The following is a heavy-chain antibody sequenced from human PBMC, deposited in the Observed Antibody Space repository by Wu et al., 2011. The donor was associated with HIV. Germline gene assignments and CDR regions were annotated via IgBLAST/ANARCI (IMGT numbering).Heavy chain of an antibody. CDR2: INPSTGGT. V-gene: IGHV1-2*02. J-gene: IGHJ6*03. D-gene: IGHD6-6*01. CDR3: ARDGSSAQLDLYYNHMDV. CDR1: GYTFTGYY. Sequence: QVQLVQSGAEVKKPGASVKVSCKASGYTFTGYYMQWLRQAPGQGLEWMGWINPSTGGTNYAQKLQDRVTMTTDTSTSTAYMELRSLRSDDTAVYYCARDGSSAQLDLYYNHMDVWGKGTTVTVSS.